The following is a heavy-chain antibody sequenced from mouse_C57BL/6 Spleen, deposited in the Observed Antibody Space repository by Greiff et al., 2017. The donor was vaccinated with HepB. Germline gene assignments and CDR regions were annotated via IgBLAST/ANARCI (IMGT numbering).Heavy chain of an antibody. CDR2: ISDGGSYT. CDR1: GFTFSSYA. V-gene: IGHV5-4*01. D-gene: IGHD4-1*01. CDR3: ARNWDAMDY. Sequence: EVQVVESGGGLVKPGGSLKLSCAASGFTFSSYAMSWVRQTPEKRLEWVATISDGGSYTYYPDNVKGRFTISRDNAKNNLYLQMSHLKSEDTAMYYCARNWDAMDYWGQGTSVTVSS. J-gene: IGHJ4*01.